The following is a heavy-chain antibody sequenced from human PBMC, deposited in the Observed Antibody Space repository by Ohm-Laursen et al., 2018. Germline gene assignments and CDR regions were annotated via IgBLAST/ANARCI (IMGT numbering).Heavy chain of an antibody. Sequence: TLSLTWAVSGYSISSAYYWGWIWQAPGQGLEWIGSIYHPGSTYYNPSLKSRVSISVDTSKNQFSLKLNSVTAADTAVYYCARDSGPPKYYYYGLDVWGQGTTVTVSS. J-gene: IGHJ6*02. CDR1: GYSISSAYY. CDR2: IYHPGST. D-gene: IGHD1-14*01. CDR3: ARDSGPPKYYYYGLDV. V-gene: IGHV4-38-2*02.